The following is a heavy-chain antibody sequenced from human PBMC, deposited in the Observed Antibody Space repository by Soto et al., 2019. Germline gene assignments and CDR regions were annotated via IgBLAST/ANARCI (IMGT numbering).Heavy chain of an antibody. Sequence: SVKVSCKASGGTFSSYAISWVRQAPGQGLEWMGGIIPIFGTANYAQKFQGRVTITADESTSTAYMELNSLRVEDTAIYSCARDYYFSISSWGQGTLVTVSS. J-gene: IGHJ5*02. CDR1: GGTFSSYA. V-gene: IGHV1-69*13. D-gene: IGHD3-3*01. CDR3: ARDYYFSISS. CDR2: IIPIFGTA.